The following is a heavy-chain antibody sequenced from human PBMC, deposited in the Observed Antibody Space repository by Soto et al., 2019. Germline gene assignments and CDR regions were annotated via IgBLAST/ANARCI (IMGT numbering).Heavy chain of an antibody. J-gene: IGHJ6*02. V-gene: IGHV1-3*01. Sequence: ASVKVSCKASGYTFTSYAMHCVRQAPGQMLEWMGWINAGNGNTKYSQKFQGRVTITRDTSASTAYMELSSLRSEDTAVYYCARLVGSSSNYYYGMDVWGQGTTVTVSS. D-gene: IGHD6-6*01. CDR1: GYTFTSYA. CDR2: INAGNGNT. CDR3: ARLVGSSSNYYYGMDV.